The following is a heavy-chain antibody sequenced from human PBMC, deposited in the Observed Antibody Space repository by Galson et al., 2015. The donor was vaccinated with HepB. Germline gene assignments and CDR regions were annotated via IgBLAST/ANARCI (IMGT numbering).Heavy chain of an antibody. V-gene: IGHV4-59*01. CDR2: IYYSGST. CDR1: GGSISSYY. Sequence: SETLSLTCTVSGGSISSYYWSWIRQPPGKGLEWIGYIYYSGSTNYNPSLKSRVTISVDTSKNQFSLKLSSVTAADTAVYYCARSYHGAQPLINDAFDIWGQGTMVTVSS. D-gene: IGHD2-21*01. CDR3: ARSYHGAQPLINDAFDI. J-gene: IGHJ3*02.